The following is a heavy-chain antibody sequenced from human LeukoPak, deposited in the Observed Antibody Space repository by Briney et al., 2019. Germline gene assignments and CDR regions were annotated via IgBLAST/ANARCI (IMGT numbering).Heavy chain of an antibody. CDR3: ARKITMVRGPLIKGYFDL. V-gene: IGHV3-23*01. D-gene: IGHD3-10*01. J-gene: IGHJ2*01. CDR2: IRLGGGLT. Sequence: GGSLRLSCSGSGFTFMNYVMAWVRQAPGKGLEWVSSIRLGGGLTHSADPVKGRFIISRDMDTLFLQMNNLRPEDTAMYYCARKITMVRGPLIKGYFDLWGRGTLVSVSS. CDR1: GFTFMNYV.